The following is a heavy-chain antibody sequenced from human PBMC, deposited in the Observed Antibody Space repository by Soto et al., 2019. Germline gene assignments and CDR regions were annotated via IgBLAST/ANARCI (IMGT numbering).Heavy chain of an antibody. D-gene: IGHD4-4*01. CDR1: GGSIRSSSYY. V-gene: IGHV4-39*01. J-gene: IGHJ4*02. Sequence: SETLSLTCTVSGGSIRSSSYYWGWIRQPPGKGLEWIGSIFYSGSTYYNPPLKSRATISVDTSKNQFSLKLSSVTAADTAVYYCARQEGYTNSISNRFDYWGQGTLVTVSS. CDR3: ARQEGYTNSISNRFDY. CDR2: IFYSGST.